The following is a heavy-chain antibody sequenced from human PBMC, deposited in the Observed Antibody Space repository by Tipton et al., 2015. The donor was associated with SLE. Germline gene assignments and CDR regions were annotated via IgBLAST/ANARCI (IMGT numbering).Heavy chain of an antibody. CDR1: GFIFSSYA. D-gene: IGHD1-26*01. CDR2: IYGGAHNT. V-gene: IGHV3-23*03. CDR3: AKTPGGYFDY. J-gene: IGHJ4*02. Sequence: GSLRLSCAASGFIFSSYAMSWVRQAPGKGLEWIAVIYGGAHNTFYADSVKGRFTISRDDSKNTLYLQMNSLRAEDTAVYYCAKTPGGYFDYWGQGTLVTVSS.